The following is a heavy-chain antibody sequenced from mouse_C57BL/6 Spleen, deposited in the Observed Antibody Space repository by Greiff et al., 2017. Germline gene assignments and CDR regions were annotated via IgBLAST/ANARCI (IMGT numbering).Heavy chain of an antibody. CDR2: IWGDGST. V-gene: IGHV2-3*01. J-gene: IGHJ1*03. CDR1: GFSLTSYG. D-gene: IGHD2-1*01. Sequence: VQLQESGPGLVAPSQSLSITCTVSGFSLTSYGVSWVCQPPGKGLEWLGVIWGDGSTNYHSAIISRMSISKDNSKSHGFLKLNMLQTDDTATYYCAKRYGNYGYFDGWGTGTTVSVAS. CDR3: AKRYGNYGYFDG.